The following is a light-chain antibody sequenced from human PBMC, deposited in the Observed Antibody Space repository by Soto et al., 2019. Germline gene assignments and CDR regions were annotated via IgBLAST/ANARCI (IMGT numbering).Light chain of an antibody. Sequence: EIVMTQSPATLSVSPGERATLSCRASQTVSSNLAWYQQKPGQAPRLLIYRASTRATGIPARFSGSGSGTEFTLTISRLQSEDVAVYYCHQYSNWPRTFGQGTKVEIK. V-gene: IGKV3-15*01. CDR3: HQYSNWPRT. J-gene: IGKJ1*01. CDR2: RAS. CDR1: QTVSSN.